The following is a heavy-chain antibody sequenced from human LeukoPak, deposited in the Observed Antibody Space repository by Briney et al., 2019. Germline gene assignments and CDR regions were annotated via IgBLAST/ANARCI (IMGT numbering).Heavy chain of an antibody. CDR3: AKEVTMIVVVSPFDY. CDR1: GFTFSSYA. V-gene: IGHV3-23*01. D-gene: IGHD3-22*01. J-gene: IGHJ4*02. CDR2: ISGSGGST. Sequence: GESLRLSCAASGFTFSSYAMSWVRQAPGKGLEWVSAISGSGGSTYYADSVKGRFTISRDNSKNTLYLQMNSLRAEDTAVYYCAKEVTMIVVVSPFDYWGQGTLVTVSS.